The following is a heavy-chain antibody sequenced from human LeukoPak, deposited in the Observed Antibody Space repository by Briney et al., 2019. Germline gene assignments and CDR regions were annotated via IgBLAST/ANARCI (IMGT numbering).Heavy chain of an antibody. D-gene: IGHD3-3*01. J-gene: IGHJ6*03. CDR2: ISSSSNYI. CDR3: ARVQRFLEDFYYYYYMDV. CDR1: GFTFISYS. Sequence: GGSLRLSCAASGFTFISYSMNWVRQAPGKGLEWVSSISSSSNYIYYADSVKGRFTISRDNAKNSLYLHMNSLRAEDTAVYYCARVQRFLEDFYYYYYMDVWGKGTTVTVSS. V-gene: IGHV3-21*01.